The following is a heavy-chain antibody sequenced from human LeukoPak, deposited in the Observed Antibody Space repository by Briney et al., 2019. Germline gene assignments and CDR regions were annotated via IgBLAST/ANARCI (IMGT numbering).Heavy chain of an antibody. Sequence: GASVKVSCKASGGTFSSYAISWVRQAPGQGLEWMGRIIPILGIANYAQKFQGRVTITADKSTSTAYLELSSLRSEDTAVYYCASGMPNDYWGQGTLVTVSS. V-gene: IGHV1-69*04. J-gene: IGHJ4*02. CDR1: GGTFSSYA. CDR2: IIPILGIA. CDR3: ASGMPNDY. D-gene: IGHD1-26*01.